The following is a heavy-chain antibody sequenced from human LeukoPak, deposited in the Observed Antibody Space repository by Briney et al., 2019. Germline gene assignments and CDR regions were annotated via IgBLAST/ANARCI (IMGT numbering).Heavy chain of an antibody. CDR1: GGSISSSSYY. Sequence: SETLSLTCTVSGGSISSSSYYWGWIRQPPGKGLEWIGSIYYSGNTYYNPSLKSRVTISVDTSKNQLSLKLSSVTAADAAVYYCARHGSGWYYFDYWGQGTLVTVSS. V-gene: IGHV4-39*01. CDR2: IYYSGNT. D-gene: IGHD6-19*01. CDR3: ARHGSGWYYFDY. J-gene: IGHJ4*02.